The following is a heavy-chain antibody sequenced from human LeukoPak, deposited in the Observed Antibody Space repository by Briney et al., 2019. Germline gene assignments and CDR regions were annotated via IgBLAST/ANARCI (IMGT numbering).Heavy chain of an antibody. V-gene: IGHV3-15*01. CDR1: GFTFSSYW. CDR3: TTVPMIVPGDNDY. D-gene: IGHD3-22*01. J-gene: IGHJ4*02. Sequence: PGGSLRRSCAASGFTFSSYWMHWVRQAPGKGLEWVGRIKSKTDGGTTDYAAPVKGRFTISRDDSKNTLYLQMNSLKTEDTAVYYCTTVPMIVPGDNDYWGQGTLVTVSS. CDR2: IKSKTDGGTT.